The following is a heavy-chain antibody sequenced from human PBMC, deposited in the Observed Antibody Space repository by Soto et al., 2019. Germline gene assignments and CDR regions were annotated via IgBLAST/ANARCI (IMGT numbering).Heavy chain of an antibody. CDR3: ATFKGGAYIFGS. Sequence: GGSLRLSCAASGFTFSTYWMSWVRQAPGKGLEWVANIKQDGSEKYYVDSVKGRLTISRDNAKNSLFLQMNSLRAEDTALYYCATFKGGAYIFGSWGQGTLVTVS. V-gene: IGHV3-7*01. CDR2: IKQDGSEK. CDR1: GFTFSTYW. J-gene: IGHJ5*01. D-gene: IGHD3-16*01.